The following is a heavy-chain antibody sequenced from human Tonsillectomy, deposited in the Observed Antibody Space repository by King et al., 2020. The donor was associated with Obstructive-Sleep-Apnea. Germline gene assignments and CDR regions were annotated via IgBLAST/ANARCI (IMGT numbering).Heavy chain of an antibody. V-gene: IGHV3-66*04. D-gene: IGHD6-19*01. CDR3: ARLKGEQWPSYYYFYGMDV. J-gene: IGHJ6*02. CDR2: IYSVGST. Sequence: VQLVESGGGLVQPGGSLRLSCVASGFSVRSNFMNWVRQAPGKGLEWVSVIYSVGSTYHADSVKGRFTISRDNSTNTPYRQMNSLRAEDTAVYYCARLKGEQWPSYYYFYGMDVWGQGTTVTVSS. CDR1: GFSVRSNF.